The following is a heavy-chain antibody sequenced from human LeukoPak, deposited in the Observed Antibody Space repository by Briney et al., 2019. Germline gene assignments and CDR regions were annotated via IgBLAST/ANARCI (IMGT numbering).Heavy chain of an antibody. J-gene: IGHJ4*02. D-gene: IGHD5-24*01. CDR3: ARRGDGYGHFDF. V-gene: IGHV4-4*02. CDR1: GVSVSSSNW. Sequence: ASETLSLTCAVSGVSVSSSNWWSWGRQPPGKGLEWIGAIYHSGTTTYNPSLKSRVTISIDKSKNQFSLKLRSLTAADTAVYYCARRGDGYGHFDFWGQGTLVTVSS. CDR2: IYHSGTT.